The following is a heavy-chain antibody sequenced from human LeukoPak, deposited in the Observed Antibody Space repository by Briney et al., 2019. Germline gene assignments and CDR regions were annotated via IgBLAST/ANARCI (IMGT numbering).Heavy chain of an antibody. Sequence: SETLSLTCTVSGVPISSYYWSWIRQPPGKGLEWIGYIYYSGSTNYNPSLKSRVTISVDTSKNQFSLKLSSVTAADTAVYYCARFGSGWYYFDYWGQGTLVTVSS. V-gene: IGHV4-59*12. CDR1: GVPISSYY. J-gene: IGHJ4*02. CDR3: ARFGSGWYYFDY. CDR2: IYYSGST. D-gene: IGHD6-19*01.